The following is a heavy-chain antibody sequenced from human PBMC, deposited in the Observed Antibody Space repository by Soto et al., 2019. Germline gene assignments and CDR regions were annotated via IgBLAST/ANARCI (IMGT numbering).Heavy chain of an antibody. Sequence: HPGGSLRLSCAASGFTFSSYGVHWVRQAPGKGLEWVAVISYDGSNKYYADSVKGRFTISRDNSKNTLYLQMNSLRAEDTAVYYCAKDAGYYYDSSGYYYYYYGMDVWGQGTTVTVSS. CDR2: ISYDGSNK. CDR3: AKDAGYYYDSSGYYYYYYGMDV. CDR1: GFTFSSYG. J-gene: IGHJ6*02. D-gene: IGHD3-22*01. V-gene: IGHV3-30*18.